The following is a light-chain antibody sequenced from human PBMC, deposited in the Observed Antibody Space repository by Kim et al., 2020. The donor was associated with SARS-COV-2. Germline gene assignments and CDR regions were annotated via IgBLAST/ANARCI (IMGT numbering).Light chain of an antibody. CDR3: SSCTTSSTYV. CDR1: SSDVGGYDY. CDR2: DVS. V-gene: IGLV2-14*03. Sequence: QSVLTQPASVSGYPGQSITISCTGTSSDVGGYDYVSWYQHHPGKAPKLMIYDVSKRPSGVSNRFSGSKSGNTPSLTISGLQAEDEADYFCSSCTTSSTYVFGTGTQLTVL. J-gene: IGLJ1*01.